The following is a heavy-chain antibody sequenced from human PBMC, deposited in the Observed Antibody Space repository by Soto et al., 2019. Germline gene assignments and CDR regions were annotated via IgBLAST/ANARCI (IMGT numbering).Heavy chain of an antibody. CDR1: GFTVSSYG. Sequence: QVQLVESGGGVVQPGRSLRLSCAASGFTVSSYGIHWVRQAPGKGLEWVALISYDGTDKYYADSVKGRFTISRDNSKNTLYLQMSSLGPEDTAVYYCVKERYAQLWLEDYGMDVWGQGTTVTV. V-gene: IGHV3-30*18. D-gene: IGHD5-18*01. CDR3: VKERYAQLWLEDYGMDV. J-gene: IGHJ6*02. CDR2: ISYDGTDK.